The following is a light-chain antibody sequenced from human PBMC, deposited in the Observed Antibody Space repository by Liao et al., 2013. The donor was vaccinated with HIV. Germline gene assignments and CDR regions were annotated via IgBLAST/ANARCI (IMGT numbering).Light chain of an antibody. J-gene: IGLJ1*01. CDR3: QVWDSVSEQYV. Sequence: SYELTQPPSVSVAPGKPATIICGGDNIGSKRVHWYQQQPGQAPVVVIFYNNDRPSGIPERFSGSNSGNTATLTISRVEAGDEADYYCQVWDSVSEQYVFGTGTKVTVV. V-gene: IGLV3-21*04. CDR2: YNN. CDR1: NIGSKR.